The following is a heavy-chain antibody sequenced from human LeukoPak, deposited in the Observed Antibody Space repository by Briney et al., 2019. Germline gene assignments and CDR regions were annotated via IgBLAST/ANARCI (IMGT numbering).Heavy chain of an antibody. CDR3: AKARRTTGFDP. CDR2: ISYDGSNK. V-gene: IGHV3-30*18. Sequence: PGRSLRLSCAASGFTFSSYGMHWVRQAPGKGLEWVAVISYDGSNKYYADSVKGRFTISRDNSKNTLYLQMNSLRAEDTAVYYCAKARRTTGFDPWGQGTLVTVSP. J-gene: IGHJ5*02. D-gene: IGHD1-1*01. CDR1: GFTFSSYG.